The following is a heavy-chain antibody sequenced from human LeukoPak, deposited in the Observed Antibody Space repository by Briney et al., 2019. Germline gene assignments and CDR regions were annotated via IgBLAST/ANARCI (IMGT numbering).Heavy chain of an antibody. CDR3: ARDLVNIAPGY. V-gene: IGHV1-18*01. CDR2: ISAYNGNT. J-gene: IGHJ4*02. Sequence: ASVKVSCKASGGTFSSYAISWVRQAPGQGLEWMGWISAYNGNTNYAQKLQGRVTMTTDTSTSTAYMELRSLRSDDTAVYYCARDLVNIAPGYWGQGTLVTVSS. CDR1: GGTFSSYA. D-gene: IGHD3-3*01.